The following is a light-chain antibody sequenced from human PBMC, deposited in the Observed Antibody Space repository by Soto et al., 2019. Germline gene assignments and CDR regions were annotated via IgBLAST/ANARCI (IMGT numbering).Light chain of an antibody. CDR2: AAS. V-gene: IGKV1-8*01. J-gene: IGKJ4*02. CDR3: QQYYSYPIT. Sequence: AIRMTQSPSSLSASTGDRVTITCRASQGISSYLAWYQQKPVKAPKLLIYAASTLQSGVPSRFSVSRSGTDFTLTIRCLQSEDYATYYCQQYYSYPITCGGGTKVEIK. CDR1: QGISSY.